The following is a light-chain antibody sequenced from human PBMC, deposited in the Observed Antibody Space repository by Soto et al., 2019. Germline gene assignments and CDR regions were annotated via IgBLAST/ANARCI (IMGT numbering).Light chain of an antibody. CDR2: DVS. CDR3: SSYTSSSFWV. V-gene: IGLV2-14*01. CDR1: SGDVGGYNY. J-gene: IGLJ3*02. Sequence: QSALTQPASVSGSPGQSITISCTGTSGDVGGYNYVSWYQQHPGKAPKLMIYDVSNRPSGVSNRFSGSKSGNTASLTISGLQAEDEADYYCSSYTSSSFWVFGGGTKLTVL.